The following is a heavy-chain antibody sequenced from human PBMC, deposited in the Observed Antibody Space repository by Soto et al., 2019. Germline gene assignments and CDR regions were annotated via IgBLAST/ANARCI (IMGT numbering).Heavy chain of an antibody. V-gene: IGHV3-23*01. J-gene: IGHJ5*02. CDR2: ITASGGST. Sequence: SLRLSCAASGFTFSSYPMSWVRQAPGKGLEWVSTITASGGSTYYTDSVKGRFTISRDNSRSTLFLQMDSLRAEDAAVYYCAKDSDSGTYLNWFDPWGQGTLVTVSS. CDR3: AKDSDSGTYLNWFDP. D-gene: IGHD1-26*01. CDR1: GFTFSSYP.